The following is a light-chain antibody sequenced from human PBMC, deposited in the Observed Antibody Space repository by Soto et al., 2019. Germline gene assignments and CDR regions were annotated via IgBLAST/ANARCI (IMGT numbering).Light chain of an antibody. J-gene: IGKJ4*01. CDR1: QSVSSRY. CDR3: QQYGSSSPT. V-gene: IGKV3-20*01. CDR2: GAS. Sequence: EIVLTQSPGTLSLSPGERVNLSCRASQSVSSRYVAWYQHKTGQPPRLLISGASSRATGIPDRFSGSGSGADFTLTISRLEPEDFAVYYCQQYGSSSPTFGGGTKVEIK.